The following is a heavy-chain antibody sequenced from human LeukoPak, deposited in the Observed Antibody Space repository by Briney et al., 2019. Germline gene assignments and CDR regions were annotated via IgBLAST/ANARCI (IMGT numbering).Heavy chain of an antibody. D-gene: IGHD2-2*01. J-gene: IGHJ3*02. V-gene: IGHV4-39*01. Sequence: SETLSLTCTVSGGSISSSSYYWGWIRQPPGKGLEWIGSIYYSGSTYYNPSLKSRVTISVDTSKNQFSLKLSSVTAADTAVYYCACPILYCSSTSCRRGAFDIWGQGTMVTVSS. CDR3: ACPILYCSSTSCRRGAFDI. CDR2: IYYSGST. CDR1: GGSISSSSYY.